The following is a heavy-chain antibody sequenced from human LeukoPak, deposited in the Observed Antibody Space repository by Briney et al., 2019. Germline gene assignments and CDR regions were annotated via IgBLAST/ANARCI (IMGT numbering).Heavy chain of an antibody. CDR2: INAGNGNT. CDR3: ARGFDLAVLSDWFDP. V-gene: IGHV1-3*03. D-gene: IGHD6-19*01. CDR1: GYTFTSYA. Sequence: ASVKVSCKASGYTFTSYAMHWVRQAPGQRLEWMGWINAGNGNTKYSQEFQGRVTITRDTSASTAYMELSSLRSEDMAVYYCARGFDLAVLSDWFDPWGQGTLVTVSS. J-gene: IGHJ5*02.